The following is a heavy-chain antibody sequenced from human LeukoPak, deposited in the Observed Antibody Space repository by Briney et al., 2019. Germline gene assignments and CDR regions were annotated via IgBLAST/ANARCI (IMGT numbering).Heavy chain of an antibody. CDR2: INHSGST. CDR1: GGSFSGYY. J-gene: IGHJ4*02. CDR3: ARWAYSSSWYGVRYFDY. V-gene: IGHV4-34*01. Sequence: PSETLSLTCAVYGGSFSGYYWSSIRQPPGKGLEWIGEINHSGSTNYNTSLKSRVTISVDTSKNQFSLKLSSVTAAATAVYYCARWAYSSSWYGVRYFDYWGQGTLVTVSS. D-gene: IGHD6-13*01.